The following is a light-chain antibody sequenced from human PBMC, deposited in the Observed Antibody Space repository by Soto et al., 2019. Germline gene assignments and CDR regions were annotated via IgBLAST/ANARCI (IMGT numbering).Light chain of an antibody. CDR3: TPSAATYSFFYV. J-gene: IGLJ1*01. CDR2: EVS. CDR1: SSDVGAYNY. V-gene: IGLV2-8*01. Sequence: QSALTQPPSASGSPGQSVTISCTGTSSDVGAYNYVSWYQQLPGKAPKLIIYEVSKRPSGVPDRFSGSKSGNTASLTVSGLQAEDEADYYCTPSAATYSFFYVLGTGPYVTVL.